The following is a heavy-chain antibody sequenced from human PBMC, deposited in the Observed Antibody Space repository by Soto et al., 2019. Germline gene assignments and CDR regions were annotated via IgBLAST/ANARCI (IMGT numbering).Heavy chain of an antibody. CDR1: GFTFSSYA. CDR2: ISGSGGST. D-gene: IGHD1-26*01. Sequence: PGGSLRLSCAASGFTFSSYAMSWVRQAPGKGLEWVSAISGSGGSTYYADSVKGRFTISRDNSKNTLYLQMNSLRAEDTAVYYCAKAREDLYYPGMDVWGPGTTVHVFS. V-gene: IGHV3-23*01. J-gene: IGHJ6*02. CDR3: AKAREDLYYPGMDV.